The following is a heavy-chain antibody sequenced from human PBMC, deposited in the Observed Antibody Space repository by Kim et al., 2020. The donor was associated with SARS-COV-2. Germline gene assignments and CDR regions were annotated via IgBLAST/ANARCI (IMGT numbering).Heavy chain of an antibody. D-gene: IGHD1-26*01. CDR3: ARESFWDLYYYGMDV. V-gene: IGHV3-74*01. CDR1: GFTFSSYW. J-gene: IGHJ6*02. Sequence: GGSLRLSCAASGFTFSSYWMHWVRQAPGKGLVWVSRINSDGSSTSYADSVKGRFTISRDNAKNTLYLQMNSLRAEDTAVYYCARESFWDLYYYGMDVWGQGTTVTVSS. CDR2: INSDGSST.